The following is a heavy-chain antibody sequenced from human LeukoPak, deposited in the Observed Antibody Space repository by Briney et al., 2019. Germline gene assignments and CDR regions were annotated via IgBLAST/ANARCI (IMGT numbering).Heavy chain of an antibody. Sequence: GGSLRLSCTASEFTFGDYAMSWVRQAPGKGLEWVGFIRSKAYGGTTEYAASVKGRFTISRDDSKSIAYLQMNSLKTEDTAVYYCARVSSLLWFGELLRDYYYGMDVWGKGTTVTVSP. CDR3: ARVSSLLWFGELLRDYYYGMDV. V-gene: IGHV3-49*04. CDR1: EFTFGDYA. J-gene: IGHJ6*04. CDR2: IRSKAYGGTT. D-gene: IGHD3-10*01.